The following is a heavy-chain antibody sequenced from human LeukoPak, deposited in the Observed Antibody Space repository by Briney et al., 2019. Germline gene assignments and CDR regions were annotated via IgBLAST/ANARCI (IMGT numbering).Heavy chain of an antibody. CDR2: IYTSGST. D-gene: IGHD3-22*01. CDR3: ARESYDSSGYYRNWLDP. J-gene: IGHJ5*02. Sequence: SETLSLTCTVSGGSISSGSYYWSWIRQPAGKWLGWIGRIYTSGSTNYNPSRKSQATISVDTSKNQFYVKLSSVTAADTAVYYCARESYDSSGYYRNWLDPWGQGTLVTVSS. CDR1: GGSISSGSYY. V-gene: IGHV4-61*02.